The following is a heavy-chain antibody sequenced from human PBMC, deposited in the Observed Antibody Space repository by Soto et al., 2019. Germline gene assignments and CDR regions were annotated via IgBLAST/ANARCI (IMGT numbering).Heavy chain of an antibody. Sequence: QVQLQESGPGLVKPSETLSLTCTVSGGSISSGGYYWSWIRQPPGKGLEWIGYIYYSGTTYYNPSLKSRVTISVDTSKNQFSLKLSSVSAADTALYYCARCSLVVVPAPGFDPWGRGTLVTVSS. J-gene: IGHJ5*02. CDR2: IYYSGTT. CDR3: ARCSLVVVPAPGFDP. D-gene: IGHD2-2*01. V-gene: IGHV4-31*03. CDR1: GGSISSGGYY.